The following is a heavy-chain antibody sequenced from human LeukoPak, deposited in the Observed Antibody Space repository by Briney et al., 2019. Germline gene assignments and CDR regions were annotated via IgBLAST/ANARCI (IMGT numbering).Heavy chain of an antibody. CDR1: GFTFSDYY. CDR3: ARKNYPGIAAAVDY. CDR2: ISSSSSYT. Sequence: GGYLRLSCAASGFTFSDYYMSWICQAPGKGLEWVSYISSSSSYTNYADSVKGRFTISRANAKNSLYLQMNSLRAEDTAVYYCARKNYPGIAAAVDYWGQGTLVTVSS. J-gene: IGHJ4*02. V-gene: IGHV3-11*06. D-gene: IGHD6-13*01.